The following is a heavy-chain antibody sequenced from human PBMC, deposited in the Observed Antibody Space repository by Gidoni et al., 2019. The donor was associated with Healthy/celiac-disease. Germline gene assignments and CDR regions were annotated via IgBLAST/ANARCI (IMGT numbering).Heavy chain of an antibody. CDR3: ARRMIVVVITPGWFDP. Sequence: QLQLQESGPGLVKPSETLSLTCTVAGGSISSSRYYWGWIRQPPGKGLEWIGSIYYSGSTYYNPSLKSRVTISVDTSKNQFSLKLSSVTAADTAVYYCARRMIVVVITPGWFDPWGQGTLVTVSS. CDR2: IYYSGST. V-gene: IGHV4-39*01. CDR1: GGSISSSRYY. D-gene: IGHD3-22*01. J-gene: IGHJ5*02.